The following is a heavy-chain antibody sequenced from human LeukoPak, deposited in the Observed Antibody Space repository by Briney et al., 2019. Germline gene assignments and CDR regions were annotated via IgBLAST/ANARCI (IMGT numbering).Heavy chain of an antibody. CDR3: ARGSGWVFDY. V-gene: IGHV3-66*01. CDR2: IYSGGST. D-gene: IGHD6-19*01. J-gene: IGHJ4*02. Sequence: GGSLRLSCAASGFTFSSYAMSWVRQAPGKGLEWVSVIYSGGSTYYADSVKGRFTISRDNSKNTLYLQMNSLRAEDTAVYYCARGSGWVFDYWGQGTPVTVSS. CDR1: GFTFSSYA.